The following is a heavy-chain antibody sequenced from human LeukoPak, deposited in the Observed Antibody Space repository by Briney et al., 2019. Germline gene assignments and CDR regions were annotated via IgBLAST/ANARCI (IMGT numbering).Heavy chain of an antibody. V-gene: IGHV3-66*01. CDR2: IYSGGST. D-gene: IGHD5-12*01. J-gene: IGHJ3*02. CDR3: ARVPDVDIVATIADAYAFDI. Sequence: GGSLRLSCAASGFTFSSNYMSWVRQAPGKGLEWVSVIYSGGSTYYADSVKGRFTISRDNSKNTLYLQMNSLRAEDTAVYYCARVPDVDIVATIADAYAFDIWGQGTMVTVSS. CDR1: GFTFSSNY.